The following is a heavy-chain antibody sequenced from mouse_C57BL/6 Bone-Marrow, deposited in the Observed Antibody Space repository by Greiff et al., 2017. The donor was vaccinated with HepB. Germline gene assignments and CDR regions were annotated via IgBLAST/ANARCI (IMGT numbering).Heavy chain of an antibody. CDR2: IYPGDGDT. D-gene: IGHD2-5*01. Sequence: VQLQQSGPELVKPGASVKISCKASGYAFSSSWMNWVKQRPGKGLEWIGRIYPGDGDTHYNGKFKGKATLTADKSSSTAYMQLSSLTSEDSAVYVCARWAVTTGYAMDYWGQGTSVTVSS. CDR3: ARWAVTTGYAMDY. V-gene: IGHV1-82*01. CDR1: GYAFSSSW. J-gene: IGHJ4*01.